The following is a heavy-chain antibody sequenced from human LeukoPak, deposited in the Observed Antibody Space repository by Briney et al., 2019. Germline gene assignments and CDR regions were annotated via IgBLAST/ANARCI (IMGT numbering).Heavy chain of an antibody. D-gene: IGHD2-2*01. V-gene: IGHV3-43*02. Sequence: GGSLRLSCAASGFTFDDYAMHWVRQAPGKGLEWVSLISGDGGSTYYADSVKGRFTISRDNSKNSLYLQMNSLRAEDTAVYYCAKDPRYCSSTSCYYGGYFDYWGQGTLVTVSS. CDR3: AKDPRYCSSTSCYYGGYFDY. CDR1: GFTFDDYA. J-gene: IGHJ4*02. CDR2: ISGDGGST.